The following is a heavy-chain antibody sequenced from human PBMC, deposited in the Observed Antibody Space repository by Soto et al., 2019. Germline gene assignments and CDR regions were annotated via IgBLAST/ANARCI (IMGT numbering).Heavy chain of an antibody. CDR1: GFRLGVFG. Sequence: AGSLRLCCAASGFRLGVFGMPWVRQAPGKGLEWVAAIWDDGRRKDYADSVKDRLFISRDNSKTTLDRQLDSLRPEDTAEYDCATWQGSLNFHDWGQGTLVTVSS. J-gene: IGHJ4*02. CDR2: IWDDGRRK. V-gene: IGHV3-33*08. CDR3: ATWQGSLNFHD.